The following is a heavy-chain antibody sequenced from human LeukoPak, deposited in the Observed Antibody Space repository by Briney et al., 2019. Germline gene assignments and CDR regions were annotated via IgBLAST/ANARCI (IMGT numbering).Heavy chain of an antibody. V-gene: IGHV3-30*02. J-gene: IGHJ4*02. Sequence: GGSLRLSCAASGFTFSNYGMHWVRQAPGKGLEWVAFIRYDGSNKYYADSVKGRFTISRDNSKNTLYLQMNSLRAEDTAVYYCAKDHSVWKGPLGYWGQGTLVTVSS. D-gene: IGHD3-16*01. CDR1: GFTFSNYG. CDR3: AKDHSVWKGPLGY. CDR2: IRYDGSNK.